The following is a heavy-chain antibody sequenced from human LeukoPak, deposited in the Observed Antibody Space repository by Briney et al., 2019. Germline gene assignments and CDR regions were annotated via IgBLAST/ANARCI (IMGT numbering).Heavy chain of an antibody. CDR1: GYTFTSYG. J-gene: IGHJ4*02. V-gene: IGHV1-18*01. Sequence: ASVTVSCKASGYTFTSYGISWVRQAPGQGLEWMGWISAYNGNTNYAQKLQGRVTMTTDTSTSTAYMELRSLRSDDTAVYYCARATRYCSSTSCRKSFDYWGQGTLVTVSS. CDR2: ISAYNGNT. CDR3: ARATRYCSSTSCRKSFDY. D-gene: IGHD2-2*01.